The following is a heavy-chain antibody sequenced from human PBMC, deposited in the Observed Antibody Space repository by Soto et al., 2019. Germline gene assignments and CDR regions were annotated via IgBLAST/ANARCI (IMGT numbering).Heavy chain of an antibody. CDR1: GFTFTSYA. D-gene: IGHD6-19*01. V-gene: IGHV3-23*01. J-gene: IGHJ3*02. CDR3: AKQRGYSSGWYAAFDI. CDR2: ISGSGGST. Sequence: GGSLRLSCAASGFTFTSYAMSWVRQAPGKGLEWVSLISGSGGSTYYADSVKGRFTISRDDSKNAVYLQMDSLRAEDTAVYYCAKQRGYSSGWYAAFDIWGQGTMVTVSS.